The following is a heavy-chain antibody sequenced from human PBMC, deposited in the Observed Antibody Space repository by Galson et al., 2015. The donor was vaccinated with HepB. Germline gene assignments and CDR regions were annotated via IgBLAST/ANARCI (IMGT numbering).Heavy chain of an antibody. CDR2: ISAYDGNT. Sequence: SVKVSCKASGYTFTSYAMHWVRQAPGQGLEWMGWISAYDGNTNYAQKLQGRVTMTTDTSTSTAYMELRSLRSDDTAVYYCARDGSGKAYGMDVWGQGTTVTVSS. CDR3: ARDGSGKAYGMDV. V-gene: IGHV1-18*01. J-gene: IGHJ6*02. CDR1: GYTFTSYA. D-gene: IGHD3-10*01.